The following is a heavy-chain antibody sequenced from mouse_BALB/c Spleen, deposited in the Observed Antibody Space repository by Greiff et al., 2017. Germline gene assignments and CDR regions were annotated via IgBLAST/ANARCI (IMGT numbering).Heavy chain of an antibody. J-gene: IGHJ4*01. CDR2: ISSGGGST. CDR1: GFAFSSYD. CDR3: ARRDMGYDDAMDY. V-gene: IGHV5-12-1*01. D-gene: IGHD2-14*01. Sequence: EVMLVESGGGLVKPGGSLKLSCAASGFAFSSYDMSWVRQTPEKRLEWVAYISSGGGSTYYPDTVKGRFTISRDNAKNTLYLQMSSLKSEDTAMYYCARRDMGYDDAMDYWGQGTSVTVSS.